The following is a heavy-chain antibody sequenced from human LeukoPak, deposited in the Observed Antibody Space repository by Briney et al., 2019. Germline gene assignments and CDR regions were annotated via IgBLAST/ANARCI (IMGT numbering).Heavy chain of an antibody. CDR2: IYYSGST. D-gene: IGHD3-22*01. Sequence: PSETLSLTCTVSDGSISSYYWSWIRQPPGKGLEWVGYIYYSGSTNYNPSLKSRVTISVDTSKNQFSLKLSSVTAADTAVYYCARGEYYYDSSGYYLLDYWGQGTLVTVSS. J-gene: IGHJ4*02. CDR3: ARGEYYYDSSGYYLLDY. V-gene: IGHV4-59*08. CDR1: DGSISSYY.